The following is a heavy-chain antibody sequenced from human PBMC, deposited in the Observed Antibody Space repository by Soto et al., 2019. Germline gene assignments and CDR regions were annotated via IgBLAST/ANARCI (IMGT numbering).Heavy chain of an antibody. Sequence: ASVKVSCKASGYTFTSYGISRVRQAPGQGLEWMGWISAYNGNTNYAQKLQGRVTMTTDTSTSTAYMELRSLRSDDTAVYYCAREGVTLVRERDDDAFDIWGQGTIVTVSS. CDR1: GYTFTSYG. J-gene: IGHJ3*02. CDR2: ISAYNGNT. D-gene: IGHD3-10*01. CDR3: AREGVTLVRERDDDAFDI. V-gene: IGHV1-18*01.